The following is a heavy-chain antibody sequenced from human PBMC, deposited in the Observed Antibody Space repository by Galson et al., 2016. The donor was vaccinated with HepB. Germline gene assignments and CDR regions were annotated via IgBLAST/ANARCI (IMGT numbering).Heavy chain of an antibody. J-gene: IGHJ3*02. CDR1: AGSISSGGYY. CDR2: INHSGTT. Sequence: TLSLTCSVSAGSISSGGYYWSWIRQHPGKGLEWIGYINHSGTTYYNPSLSSRAAISVDTSKNQFSLEVSSVTAADTAVYYCARVSGNAFDIWGHGTVVTVSS. V-gene: IGHV4-31*03. CDR3: ARVSGNAFDI.